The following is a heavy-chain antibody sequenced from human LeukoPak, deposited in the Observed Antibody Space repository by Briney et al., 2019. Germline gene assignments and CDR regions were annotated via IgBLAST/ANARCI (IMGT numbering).Heavy chain of an antibody. CDR2: ISSSVSTI. CDR3: AREENGGYDVWFDP. J-gene: IGHJ5*02. Sequence: GGSLRLSCAASGFTFSDYYMSWIRQAPGKGLEWVSYISSSVSTIYYADSVKGRFTISRDKAKNTLYLQKSSLRAEDTAVYYCAREENGGYDVWFDPWGQGTLVTVCS. V-gene: IGHV3-11*04. CDR1: GFTFSDYY. D-gene: IGHD5-12*01.